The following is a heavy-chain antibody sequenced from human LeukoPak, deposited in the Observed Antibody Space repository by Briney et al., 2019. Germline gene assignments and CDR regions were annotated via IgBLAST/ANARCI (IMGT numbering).Heavy chain of an antibody. CDR3: ARDTVGLERLFYYDFWSGYFLMADY. CDR2: ISASNPKT. J-gene: IGHJ4*02. V-gene: IGHV1-18*01. D-gene: IGHD3-3*01. CDR1: GYTFTSSG. Sequence: ASVKPSCKASGYTFTSSGISWVPQAPGQGLEWMGWISASNPKTNYAQKLQGRVTMTTDTSTSTAYMELRSLRSDDTAVYYCARDTVGLERLFYYDFWSGYFLMADYWGQGTLVTVSS.